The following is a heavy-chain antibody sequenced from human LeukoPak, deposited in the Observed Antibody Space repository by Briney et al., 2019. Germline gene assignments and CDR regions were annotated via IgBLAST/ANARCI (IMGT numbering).Heavy chain of an antibody. CDR2: ISYDGSNK. CDR3: ARDLRNYDFWSGYSD. D-gene: IGHD3-3*01. V-gene: IGHV3-30*04. Sequence: PGRSLRLSCAASGFTFSSYAMHWVRQAPGKGLEWVAVISYDGSNKYYADSVKGRFTISRGNSKNTLYLQMNSLRAEDTAVYYCARDLRNYDFWSGYSDWGQGTLVTVSS. CDR1: GFTFSSYA. J-gene: IGHJ4*02.